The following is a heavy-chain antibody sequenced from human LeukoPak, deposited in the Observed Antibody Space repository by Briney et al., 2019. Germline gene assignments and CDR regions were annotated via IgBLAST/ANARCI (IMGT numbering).Heavy chain of an antibody. Sequence: PSETLSLTCTVSGGSISSSSYYWGWIRQPPGKGLEWIGSIYYSGSTYYNPSLKSRVTISVDTSKNQSSLKLSSVTAEDTAVYYCARDGDSESYLEYWGQGTLVTVSS. CDR3: ARDGDSESYLEY. J-gene: IGHJ4*02. CDR2: IYYSGST. CDR1: GGSISSSSYY. D-gene: IGHD1-26*01. V-gene: IGHV4-39*07.